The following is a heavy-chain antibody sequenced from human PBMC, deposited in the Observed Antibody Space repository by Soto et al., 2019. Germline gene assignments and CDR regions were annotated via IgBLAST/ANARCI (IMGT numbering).Heavy chain of an antibody. J-gene: IGHJ6*03. CDR1: GFTFSSYS. D-gene: IGHD1-26*01. CDR2: ISSSSSYI. CDR3: ARGLGTHAPYYYYYYMDV. Sequence: GGSLRLSCAASGFTFSSYSMNWVRQAPGKGLEWVSSISSSSSYIYYADSVKGRFTISRDNAKNSLYLQMNSLRAEDTAVYYCARGLGTHAPYYYYYYMDVWGKGTTVTVSS. V-gene: IGHV3-21*01.